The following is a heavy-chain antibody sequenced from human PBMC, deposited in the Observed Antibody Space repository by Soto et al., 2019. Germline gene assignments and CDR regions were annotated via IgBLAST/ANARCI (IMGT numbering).Heavy chain of an antibody. J-gene: IGHJ6*02. CDR3: AREVETCYYHYGKAV. CDR2: ISFDGSNK. CDR1: GFTFSSYN. V-gene: IGHV3-30-3*01. D-gene: IGHD2-21*02. Sequence: QVQLVESGGGVVQPGRSLRLSCAASGFTFSSYNMEWVRQAPGKGLEWVTVISFDGSNKYYADSVQGRFTITRDHSRNTVYLETNTMKRAATAVYYSAREVETCYYHYGKAVGGQRTTVTVAS.